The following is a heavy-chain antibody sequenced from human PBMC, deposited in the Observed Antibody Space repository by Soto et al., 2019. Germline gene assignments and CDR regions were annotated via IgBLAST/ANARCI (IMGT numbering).Heavy chain of an antibody. D-gene: IGHD1-26*01. Sequence: GGSLRLSCEASGFTFRAYSMNWVRQAPGKGLEWVSYILSSSRTIYYADSVKGRFTISRDNAKNSLYLQMNSLRDEDTAVYYCAREWELRGTYFYAMDVWGQGTTVTVSS. V-gene: IGHV3-48*02. CDR2: ILSSSRTI. J-gene: IGHJ6*02. CDR1: GFTFRAYS. CDR3: AREWELRGTYFYAMDV.